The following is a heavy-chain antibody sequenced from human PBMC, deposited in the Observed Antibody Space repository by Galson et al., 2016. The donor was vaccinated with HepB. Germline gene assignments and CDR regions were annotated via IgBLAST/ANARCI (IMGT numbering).Heavy chain of an antibody. CDR3: ARDETGYCRSTSCYTYYHGMDV. Sequence: SLRLSCAASGFTFRSYALHWVRQAPGKGLAWVAVIWYDGSDEYYADSVKGRFTISRDNSKNTLYLRMNSLRAEDTAVYYCARDETGYCRSTSCYTYYHGMDVWGQGTTVTVS. J-gene: IGHJ6*02. V-gene: IGHV3-33*01. CDR2: IWYDGSDE. D-gene: IGHD2-2*02. CDR1: GFTFRSYA.